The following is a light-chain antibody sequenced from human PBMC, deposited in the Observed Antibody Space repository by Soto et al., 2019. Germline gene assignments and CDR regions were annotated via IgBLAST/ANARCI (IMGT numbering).Light chain of an antibody. CDR2: EVN. J-gene: IGLJ1*01. CDR3: YSSAGSSISYV. CDR1: SSDVGSYNL. Sequence: LTQPASVSGSPGQSITISCTGTSSDVGSYNLVSWYQQHPGKAPKLMIYEVNKRPSGVSNRFSGSKSGNTASLTISGLQAEDEADYHCYSSAGSSISYVFG. V-gene: IGLV2-23*02.